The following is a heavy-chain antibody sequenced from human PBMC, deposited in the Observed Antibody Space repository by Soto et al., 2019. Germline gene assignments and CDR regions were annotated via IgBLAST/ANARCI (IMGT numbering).Heavy chain of an antibody. D-gene: IGHD6-13*01. CDR1: GFTFSSYG. CDR2: ISYDGSNK. V-gene: IGHV3-30*18. J-gene: IGHJ6*02. CDR3: AKSIAALGSYYYYGMDV. Sequence: QEQLVESVRGVVQPGRSLRLCCAASGFTFSSYGMHWVRQAPGKGLEWVAVISYDGSNKYYADSVKGRFTISRDNSKNTLYLQMNSLRAEDTAVYYCAKSIAALGSYYYYGMDVWGQGTTVTVSS.